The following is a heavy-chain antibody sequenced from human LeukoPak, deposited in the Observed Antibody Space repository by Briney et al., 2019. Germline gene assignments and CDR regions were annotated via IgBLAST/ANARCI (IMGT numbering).Heavy chain of an antibody. CDR2: IYYSGST. Sequence: PSETLSLTCTVSGGSISSYYWSWIWQPPGKGLEWIGYIYYSGSTNYNPSLKSRVTISVDTSKNQFSLKLSSVTAADTAVYYCARERRYYGSGSYYKGSGMDVWGKGTTVTVSS. D-gene: IGHD3-10*01. CDR1: GGSISSYY. CDR3: ARERRYYGSGSYYKGSGMDV. J-gene: IGHJ6*04. V-gene: IGHV4-59*01.